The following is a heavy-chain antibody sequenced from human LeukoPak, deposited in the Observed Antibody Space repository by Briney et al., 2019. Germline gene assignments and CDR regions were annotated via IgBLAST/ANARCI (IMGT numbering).Heavy chain of an antibody. CDR1: GYTLTELS. Sequence: GASVKVSCKVSGYTLTELSMHWVRQAPGKGLEWMGGFDPEDGETIYAQKFQGRVTITRNTSISTAYMELSSLRSEDTAVYYCARLLRYFDWPQSFDPWGQGTLVTVSS. V-gene: IGHV1-24*01. CDR3: ARLLRYFDWPQSFDP. CDR2: FDPEDGET. J-gene: IGHJ5*02. D-gene: IGHD3-9*01.